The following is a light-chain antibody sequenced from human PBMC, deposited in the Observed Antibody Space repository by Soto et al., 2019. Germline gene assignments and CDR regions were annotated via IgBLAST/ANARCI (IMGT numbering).Light chain of an antibody. J-gene: IGKJ1*01. Sequence: EIVMTQSPATLSVSPGERATLSCLASQSISSNLSWYQQKPGQAPRLLIYGASTRATGIPARFSGSGSGTEFPLTISSLQSEDFAIYFCQRYNNWPTDRTFGQGTKVEIK. CDR3: QRYNNWPTDRT. V-gene: IGKV3-15*01. CDR2: GAS. CDR1: QSISSN.